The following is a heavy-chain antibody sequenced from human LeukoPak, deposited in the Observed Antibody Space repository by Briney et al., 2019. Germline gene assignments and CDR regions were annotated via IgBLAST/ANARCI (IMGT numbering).Heavy chain of an antibody. J-gene: IGHJ2*01. D-gene: IGHD1-26*01. V-gene: IGHV4-59*01. CDR2: IYYSGST. CDR3: ARVYYSGSYDSWYFDL. Sequence: KPSETLSLTCTVTGGSIRSFYWIWIRKSPGKGLEWIGYIYYSGSTNYNPSLKSRVTISVDTSKNQFSLKLRSVTAADTAVYYCARVYYSGSYDSWYFDLWGRGTLVTASS. CDR1: GGSIRSFY.